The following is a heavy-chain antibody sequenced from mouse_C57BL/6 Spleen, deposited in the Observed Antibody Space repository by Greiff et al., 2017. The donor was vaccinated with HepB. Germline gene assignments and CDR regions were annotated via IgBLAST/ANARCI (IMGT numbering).Heavy chain of an antibody. CDR3: ARTSSDNGSSPYYVDY. D-gene: IGHD1-1*01. J-gene: IGHJ2*01. V-gene: IGHV1-69*01. CDR2: IDPSDSYT. CDR1: GYTFTSYW. Sequence: VQLQQPGAELVMPGASVKLSCKASGYTFTSYWMHWVKQRPGQGLEWIGEIDPSDSYTNYNQKFKGKSTLTVDKSSSTAYMQLSSLTSEDSAVYYCARTSSDNGSSPYYVDYWGQGTTLTVSS.